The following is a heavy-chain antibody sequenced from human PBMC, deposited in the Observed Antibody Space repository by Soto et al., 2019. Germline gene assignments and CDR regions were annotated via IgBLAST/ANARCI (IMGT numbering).Heavy chain of an antibody. D-gene: IGHD6-19*01. V-gene: IGHV4-59*01. Sequence: PSETVSLTCTVSGGSISSYYWSCIRQPPGKGLEWIGYIYYSGSTNYNPSLKSRVTISVDTSKNQFSLKLSSVTAADTAVYYCAKTRIGYISGWPYWYFLLSGRAPLVTV. CDR3: AKTRIGYISGWPYWYFLL. CDR1: GGSISSYY. J-gene: IGHJ2*01. CDR2: IYYSGST.